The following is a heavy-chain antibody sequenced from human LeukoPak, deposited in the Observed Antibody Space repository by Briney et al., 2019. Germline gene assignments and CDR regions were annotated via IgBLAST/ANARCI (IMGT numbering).Heavy chain of an antibody. J-gene: IGHJ5*02. Sequence: PGGSLRLSCAASGFTFSSYGMHWVRQAPGKGLEWVAFIRYDGSNKYYADSVKGRFTISRDNSKNTLYLQMNSLRAEDTAVYYCAKDPLADDNTAMVSWGQGTLVTVSS. V-gene: IGHV3-30*02. D-gene: IGHD5-18*01. CDR1: GFTFSSYG. CDR2: IRYDGSNK. CDR3: AKDPLADDNTAMVS.